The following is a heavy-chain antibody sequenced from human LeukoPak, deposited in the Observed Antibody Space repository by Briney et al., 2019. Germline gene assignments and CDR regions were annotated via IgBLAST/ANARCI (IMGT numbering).Heavy chain of an antibody. V-gene: IGHV4-4*02. CDR3: ARNGGNSDYDY. Sequence: GSLRLSCAASGFTFGTYAMTWVRQPPGEGLEWIGEIYHNGATNYNPSLKSRVTMLLDKSKNQFFLKLNSVTAADTAVYYCARNGGNSDYDYWGQGTLVTVPA. J-gene: IGHJ4*02. D-gene: IGHD4-23*01. CDR1: GFTFGTYAM. CDR2: IYHNGAT.